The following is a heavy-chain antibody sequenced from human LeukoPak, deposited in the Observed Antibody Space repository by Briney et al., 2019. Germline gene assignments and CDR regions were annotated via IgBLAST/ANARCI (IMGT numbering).Heavy chain of an antibody. Sequence: GGSLRLSCAASGFTFSSYSMNWVRQAPGKGLEYVSAISTNGGTTYYAESSRGRFAISRDNSKNTLYLQMSSLRAEDTAVYYCVKGPGPTVNYYFDFWGQGTLVTVSS. CDR2: ISTNGGTT. D-gene: IGHD4-17*01. CDR1: GFTFSSYS. V-gene: IGHV3-64D*06. CDR3: VKGPGPTVNYYFDF. J-gene: IGHJ4*02.